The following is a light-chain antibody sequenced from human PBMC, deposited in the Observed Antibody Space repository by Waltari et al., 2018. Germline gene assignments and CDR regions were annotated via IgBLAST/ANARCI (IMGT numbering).Light chain of an antibody. CDR3: NSYTGYYTWV. CDR1: SSDIGFYNY. CDR2: DFL. V-gene: IGLV2-14*01. Sequence: SALTQPASVSGSLGQSITISCTGTSSDIGFYNYVSWYQQHPGKAPKRIIYDFLKWPSGVSSRFSGSKSGNTASLTISGLQAEDEADYYCNSYTGYYTWVFGGGTKLTVL. J-gene: IGLJ3*02.